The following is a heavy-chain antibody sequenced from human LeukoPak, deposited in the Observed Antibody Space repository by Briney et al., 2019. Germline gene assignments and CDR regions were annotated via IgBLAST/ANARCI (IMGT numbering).Heavy chain of an antibody. Sequence: SETLSLTCAVYGGSFSGYYWSWIRQPPGKGLEWIGEINHSGRTNYNPSLKSRVTISVDTSKNQFSLKLSSVTAADTAVYYCAAHGGYFDYWGQGTLVTVSS. J-gene: IGHJ4*02. CDR1: GGSFSGYY. D-gene: IGHD3-10*01. V-gene: IGHV4-34*01. CDR2: INHSGRT. CDR3: AAHGGYFDY.